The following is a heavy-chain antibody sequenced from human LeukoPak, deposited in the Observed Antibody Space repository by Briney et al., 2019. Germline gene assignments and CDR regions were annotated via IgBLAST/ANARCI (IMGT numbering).Heavy chain of an antibody. CDR2: ISSSSSYI. Sequence: GGSLRLSCAASGFTFSSYSMNWVRQAPGKGLEWVSSISSSSSYIYYADSVKGRFTISRDNAKNSLYLQMNSLRAEDTAVYYCAREGRALYDSSGYFYYWGQGTLVTVSS. J-gene: IGHJ4*02. CDR3: AREGRALYDSSGYFYY. V-gene: IGHV3-21*01. D-gene: IGHD3-22*01. CDR1: GFTFSSYS.